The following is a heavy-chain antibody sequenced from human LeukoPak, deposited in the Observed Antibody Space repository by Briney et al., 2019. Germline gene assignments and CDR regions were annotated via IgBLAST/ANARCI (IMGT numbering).Heavy chain of an antibody. J-gene: IGHJ4*02. Sequence: SETLSLTCAVSGGSISSSNWWSWVRQPPGKGLEWIGEIYHSGSTNYNPSLKSRVTISADKSKNQFSLKLSSVTAADTAVYYCARVSSGATTVDYWGQGTLVTVSS. CDR1: GGSISSSNW. CDR3: ARVSSGATTVDY. V-gene: IGHV4-4*02. D-gene: IGHD1-26*01. CDR2: IYHSGST.